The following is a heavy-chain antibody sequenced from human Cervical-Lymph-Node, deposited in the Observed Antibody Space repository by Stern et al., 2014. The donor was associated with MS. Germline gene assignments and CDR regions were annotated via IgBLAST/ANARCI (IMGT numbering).Heavy chain of an antibody. V-gene: IGHV3-53*01. CDR1: GFTVSRDY. CDR3: ARDTSSPERSDW. J-gene: IGHJ4*02. D-gene: IGHD1-1*01. Sequence: EVQLVESGGGVIQPGGSLRLSCTASGFTVSRDYMPWVRQAPGQVLDWVSLITNVGSTFYTDSVKGRFTISRDDSKNTVYLHMTSLRAEDTAMYYCARDTSSPERSDWWGQGTLVTVSS. CDR2: ITNVGST.